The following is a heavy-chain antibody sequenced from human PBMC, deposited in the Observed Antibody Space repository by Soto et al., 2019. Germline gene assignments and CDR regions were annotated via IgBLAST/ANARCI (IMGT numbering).Heavy chain of an antibody. CDR3: AKGLGRIAALGFDY. Sequence: EVQLLESGGGLVQPGESLKLSCAASGFTFNIFAMSWVRQAPGKGLEWVSAISGSGGSTYYADSVKGRFTISRDNSKNTLYLQMNSLRAEDTAVYYCAKGLGRIAALGFDYWGQGTLVTVSS. V-gene: IGHV3-23*01. CDR1: GFTFNIFA. CDR2: ISGSGGST. D-gene: IGHD6-6*01. J-gene: IGHJ4*02.